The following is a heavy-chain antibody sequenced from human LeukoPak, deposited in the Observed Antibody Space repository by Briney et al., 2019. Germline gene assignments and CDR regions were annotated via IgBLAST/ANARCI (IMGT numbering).Heavy chain of an antibody. D-gene: IGHD3-22*01. CDR2: ISSSSSYI. CDR3: ARAERFEYDSSGYYLFDY. J-gene: IGHJ4*02. Sequence: GGSLRLSCAASGFTFSSYSMNWVRQAPGKGLEWVSSISSSSSYIYYADSVKGRFTISRDNAKNSLYLQMNSLRAEDTAVYYCARAERFEYDSSGYYLFDYWGQGTLVTVSS. V-gene: IGHV3-21*01. CDR1: GFTFSSYS.